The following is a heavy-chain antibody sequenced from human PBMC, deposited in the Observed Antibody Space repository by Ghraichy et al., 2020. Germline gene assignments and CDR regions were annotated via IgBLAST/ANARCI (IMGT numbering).Heavy chain of an antibody. CDR1: GGTFSSYA. J-gene: IGHJ4*02. CDR3: ARSGGEIGSGMYDY. V-gene: IGHV1-69*04. Sequence: SVKVSCKASGGTFSSYAISWVRQAPGQGLEWMGRIIPILGIANYAQKFQGRVTITADKSTSTAYMELSSLRSEDTAVYYCARSGGEIGSGMYDYWGQGTLVTVSS. CDR2: IIPILGIA. D-gene: IGHD3-10*01.